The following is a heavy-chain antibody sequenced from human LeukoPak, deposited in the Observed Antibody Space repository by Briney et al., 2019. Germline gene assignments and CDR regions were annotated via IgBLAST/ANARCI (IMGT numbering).Heavy chain of an antibody. Sequence: SLXXSXSDSGFTXSDYAMYWVRQAPGKGLEWVAVISYDGSDNYYADSVKGRFTISRDNSKSTLFLLMNSLRVDDTAMYYCAKDRGGTAAQTRWGAFDIWGQGTMVTVSS. J-gene: IGHJ3*02. CDR2: ISYDGSDN. CDR3: AKDRGGTAAQTRWGAFDI. V-gene: IGHV3-30*18. D-gene: IGHD2-2*01. CDR1: GFTXSDYA.